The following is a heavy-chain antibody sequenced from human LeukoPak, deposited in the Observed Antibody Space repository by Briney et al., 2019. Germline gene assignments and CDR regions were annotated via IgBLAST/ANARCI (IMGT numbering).Heavy chain of an antibody. CDR2: IYYSGST. Sequence: SETLSLTCTVSGGSISSYYWSWIRQPPGKGLEWIGYIYYSGSTNYNPSLKSRVTISVDTSKNQFSLKLSSVTAADTAVYYCARELDSSGWYNYWGQGTLVTVSS. D-gene: IGHD6-19*01. CDR3: ARELDSSGWYNY. V-gene: IGHV4-59*01. J-gene: IGHJ4*02. CDR1: GGSISSYY.